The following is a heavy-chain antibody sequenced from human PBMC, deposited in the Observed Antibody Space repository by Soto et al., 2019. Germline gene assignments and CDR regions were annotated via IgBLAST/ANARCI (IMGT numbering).Heavy chain of an antibody. CDR3: AKAVIAWEPGQANWFDP. J-gene: IGHJ5*02. CDR2: ISGSGGST. CDR1: GFTFSSYA. V-gene: IGHV3-23*01. Sequence: PGGSLRLSCAASGFTFSSYAMSWVRQAPGKGLEWVSAISGSGGSTYYADSVRGRFTISRDNSKNTLYLQMNSLRAEDTAVYYCAKAVIAWEPGQANWFDPWGQGTLVTVSS. D-gene: IGHD2-21*01.